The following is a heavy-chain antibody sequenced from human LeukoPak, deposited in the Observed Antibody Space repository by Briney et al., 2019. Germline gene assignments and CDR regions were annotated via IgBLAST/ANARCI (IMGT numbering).Heavy chain of an antibody. CDR2: ISSSSSYT. CDR3: ARRAMGYGSGPISHWYFDL. Sequence: GGSLRLSCAASGFTFSDYYMSWIRQAPGKGLEWVPYISSSSSYTNYADSVKGRFTISRDNAKNSLYLQMNSLRAEDTAVYYCARRAMGYGSGPISHWYFDLWGRGTLVTVSS. V-gene: IGHV3-11*06. CDR1: GFTFSDYY. D-gene: IGHD3-10*01. J-gene: IGHJ2*01.